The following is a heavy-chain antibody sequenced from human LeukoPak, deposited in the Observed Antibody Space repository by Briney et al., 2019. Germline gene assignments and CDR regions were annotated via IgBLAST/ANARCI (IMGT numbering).Heavy chain of an antibody. CDR1: GFTFSSYA. Sequence: GGSLRLSCAASGFTFSSYAMSWVRQAPGKGLEWVSAISGSGGSTYYADSVKGRFTISRDNSKNTLSVQMKSLRAEDTAVYYCAKEVWGGLPYFDYWGQGTLVTVSS. V-gene: IGHV3-23*01. D-gene: IGHD3-16*01. CDR2: ISGSGGST. J-gene: IGHJ4*02. CDR3: AKEVWGGLPYFDY.